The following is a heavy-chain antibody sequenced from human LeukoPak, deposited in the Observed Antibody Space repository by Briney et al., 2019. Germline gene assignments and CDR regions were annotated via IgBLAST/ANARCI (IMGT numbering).Heavy chain of an antibody. D-gene: IGHD6-13*01. J-gene: IGHJ6*02. CDR3: ARVKRYSSSWYYYYGMDV. Sequence: ASVKVSCKASGYTFTSYYMHWVRQAPGQGLEWMGIINPSGGSTSYAQKFQGRVTITADKSTSTAYMELSSLRSEDTAVYYCARVKRYSSSWYYYYGMDVWGQGTTVTVSS. CDR2: INPSGGST. CDR1: GYTFTSYY. V-gene: IGHV1-46*01.